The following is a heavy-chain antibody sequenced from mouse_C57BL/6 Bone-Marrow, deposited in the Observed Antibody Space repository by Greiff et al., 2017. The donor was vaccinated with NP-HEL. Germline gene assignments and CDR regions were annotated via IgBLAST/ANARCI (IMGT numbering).Heavy chain of an antibody. D-gene: IGHD1-1*01. CDR3: AREGDYYDSSFDAMDY. CDR2: IDPSDSYT. CDR1: GYTFTSYW. V-gene: IGHV1-69*01. Sequence: QVQLQQPGAELVMPGASVKLSCKASGYTFTSYWMHWVKQRPGQGLEWIGEIDPSDSYTNYNQKFKGKSTLTVDKSSSTAYMQLSRLTSEDSAVYYCAREGDYYDSSFDAMDYWGQGTSVTVSS. J-gene: IGHJ4*01.